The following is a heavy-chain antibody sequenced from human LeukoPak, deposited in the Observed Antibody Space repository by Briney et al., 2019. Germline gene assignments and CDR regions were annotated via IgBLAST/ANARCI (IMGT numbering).Heavy chain of an antibody. Sequence: GESLKISCKGSGYRFTSYWISWVRQMPGKGLGWMGRIDPSDSYTNYSPSFQGHVTISADKSISTAYLQWSSLKASDTAMYYCARQARNQPLPVYWGQGTLVTVSS. J-gene: IGHJ4*02. V-gene: IGHV5-10-1*01. CDR1: GYRFTSYW. D-gene: IGHD1-14*01. CDR2: IDPSDSYT. CDR3: ARQARNQPLPVY.